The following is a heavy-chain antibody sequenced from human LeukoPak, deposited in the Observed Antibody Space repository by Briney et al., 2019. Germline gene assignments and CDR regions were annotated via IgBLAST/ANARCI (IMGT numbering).Heavy chain of an antibody. Sequence: GGSLRLSCAASGFTFSSYGMSWVRQAPGKGPEWVSAISGSGGSTYYADSVKGRFTISRDNSKNTLYLQMNSLRAEDTAVYYCAKDHGRDYYGSGRYDYWGQGTLVTVSS. D-gene: IGHD3-10*01. CDR1: GFTFSSYG. J-gene: IGHJ4*02. CDR2: ISGSGGST. V-gene: IGHV3-23*01. CDR3: AKDHGRDYYGSGRYDY.